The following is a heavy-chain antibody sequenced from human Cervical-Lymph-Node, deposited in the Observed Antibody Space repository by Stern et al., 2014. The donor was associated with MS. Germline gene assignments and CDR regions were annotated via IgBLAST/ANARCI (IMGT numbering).Heavy chain of an antibody. CDR2: IWYDGGNK. CDR3: ARDSPYNDYLLDY. V-gene: IGHV3-33*01. Sequence: VQLVESGGGVVQPGRSLRLSCAASGFTFSSLGMHWVRQAPGKGMEWGAVIWYDGGNKYYADSVKGRFTISRVNSKNTVYLQMNSLRAEDTAVYYCARDSPYNDYLLDYWGQGTLVTVSS. J-gene: IGHJ4*02. CDR1: GFTFSSLG. D-gene: IGHD4-11*01.